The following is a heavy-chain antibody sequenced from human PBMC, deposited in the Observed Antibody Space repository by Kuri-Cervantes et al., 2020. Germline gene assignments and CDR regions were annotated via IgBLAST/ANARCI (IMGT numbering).Heavy chain of an antibody. V-gene: IGHV4-59*01. CDR3: ARTVDSSGYYFNWFDP. Sequence: ESLKISCAASGFTFSSYSMNWVRQPPGKGLEWIGYIYYSGSTNYNPSLKSRVTISVDTSKNQFSLKLSSVTAADTAVYYCARTVDSSGYYFNWFDPWGQGTLVTVSS. CDR2: IYYSGST. D-gene: IGHD3-22*01. CDR1: GFTFSSYS. J-gene: IGHJ5*02.